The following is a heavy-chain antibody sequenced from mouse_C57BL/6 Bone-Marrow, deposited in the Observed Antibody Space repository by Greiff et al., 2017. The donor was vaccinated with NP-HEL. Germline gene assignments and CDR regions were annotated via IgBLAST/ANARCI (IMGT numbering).Heavy chain of an antibody. D-gene: IGHD1-1*02. CDR3: ARYYGGYYAMDY. V-gene: IGHV1-69*01. CDR1: GYTFTSYW. J-gene: IGHJ4*01. Sequence: QVQLQQPGAELVMPGASVKLSCKASGYTFTSYWMHWVKQSPGQGLEWIGEIDPSDSYTNYNQKFKGKSTLTVDKSSSTAYMQLSSLTSEDSAVYYCARYYGGYYAMDYRGQGNSVTASS. CDR2: IDPSDSYT.